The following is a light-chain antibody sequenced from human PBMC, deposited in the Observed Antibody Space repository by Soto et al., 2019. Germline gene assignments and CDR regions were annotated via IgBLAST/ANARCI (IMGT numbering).Light chain of an antibody. V-gene: IGKV2-28*01. CDR1: QTLLHSNGYNY. CDR3: MQALQTPRT. CDR2: LGS. J-gene: IGKJ4*01. Sequence: DIVMTQSPLSLPVTPGEPASISFSSSQTLLHSNGYNYLHWYLQKPGQSPQLLIYLGSNRASGVPDRFSGSGSGTDFTLKISRVEAEDVGVYYCMQALQTPRTFGGGTKVDIK.